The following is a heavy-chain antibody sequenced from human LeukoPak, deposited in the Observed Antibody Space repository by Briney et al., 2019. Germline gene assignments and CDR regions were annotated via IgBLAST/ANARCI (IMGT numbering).Heavy chain of an antibody. CDR1: GYTFTSYG. CDR2: ISAYNGNT. V-gene: IGHV1-18*01. Sequence: GASVKVSCKASGYTFTSYGISWVRQAPGRGLEWMGWISAYNGNTNYAQKLQGRLTMTTDTSTSTAYMELRSLRSDDTAVYYCARDDYGDSKARFDPWGQGTLVTVSS. CDR3: ARDDYGDSKARFDP. J-gene: IGHJ5*02. D-gene: IGHD4-17*01.